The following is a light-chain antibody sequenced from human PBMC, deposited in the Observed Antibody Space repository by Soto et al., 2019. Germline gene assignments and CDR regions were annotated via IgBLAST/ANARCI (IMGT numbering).Light chain of an antibody. J-gene: IGLJ1*01. CDR2: EVS. CDR3: SSYAGSNINYV. V-gene: IGLV2-8*01. CDR1: SSDVGGYNY. Sequence: QSALTQHPSASGSPGQSVTISCTGTSSDVGGYNYVSWYQQHPGKAPKLMIYEVSKRPSGVPDRFSGSKSGNTASLTVSGLQAEDEADYYCSSYAGSNINYVFGTGTKLTVL.